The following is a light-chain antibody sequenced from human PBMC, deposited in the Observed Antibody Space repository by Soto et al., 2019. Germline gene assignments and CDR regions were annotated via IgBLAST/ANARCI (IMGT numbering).Light chain of an antibody. CDR2: SNN. CDR1: SSNIGSNT. V-gene: IGLV1-44*01. J-gene: IGLJ1*01. CDR3: AAWDNSLNAHYV. Sequence: QSALTQPPSASGTPGQRVTISCSGSSSNIGSNTVNWYQQLPGTAPKLLIYSNNQRPSGVPDRFSGSKSGTSASLAISGLQSEDEADYYCAAWDNSLNAHYVFGTGTKVPVL.